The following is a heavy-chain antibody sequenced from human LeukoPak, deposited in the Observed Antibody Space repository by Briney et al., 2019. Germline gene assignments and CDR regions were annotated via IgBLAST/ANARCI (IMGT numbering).Heavy chain of an antibody. CDR3: AGAPCEIGGYYPEYFRH. J-gene: IGHJ1*01. CDR2: IKSDGST. D-gene: IGHD3-22*01. CDR1: GFTFSSYW. V-gene: IGHV3-74*01. Sequence: PGGSLRLSCAASGFTFSSYWMHWVRQAPGKGLVWVSRIKSDGSTNYADSVKGRFTISRDNPKNTVSLQMNSLRAEDTGVYYCAGAPCEIGGYYPEYFRHWGQGTLVTVSS.